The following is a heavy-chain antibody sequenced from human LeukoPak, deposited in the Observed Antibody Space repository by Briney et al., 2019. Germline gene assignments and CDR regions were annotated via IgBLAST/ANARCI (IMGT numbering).Heavy chain of an antibody. CDR1: GCSLGTGS. J-gene: IGHJ5*02. Sequence: SETLSLTCTVSGCSLGTGSWCWMRRPPLRGLKGFVVKAYSGGTNYNPSLKSRVPISVDTSKGQISLNLKSVTAADTAVYYCVRDGGEWLPDLWGQGTLVTVSS. CDR2: KAYSGGT. V-gene: IGHV4-59*01. D-gene: IGHD3-3*01. CDR3: VRDGGEWLPDL.